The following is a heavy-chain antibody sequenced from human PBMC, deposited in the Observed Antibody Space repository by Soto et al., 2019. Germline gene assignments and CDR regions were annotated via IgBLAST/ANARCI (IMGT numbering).Heavy chain of an antibody. Sequence: GGSLRLSCAASGFTFSSYAMHWVRQAPGKGLEWVAVISYDGSNKYYADSVNGRFPISRDNSKNTLYLQMNSLRAEDTAVYYCARDPLGGTTRLLWYFDLWGSGTLVTVS. D-gene: IGHD1-1*01. CDR1: GFTFSSYA. CDR3: ARDPLGGTTRLLWYFDL. J-gene: IGHJ2*01. CDR2: ISYDGSNK. V-gene: IGHV3-30-3*01.